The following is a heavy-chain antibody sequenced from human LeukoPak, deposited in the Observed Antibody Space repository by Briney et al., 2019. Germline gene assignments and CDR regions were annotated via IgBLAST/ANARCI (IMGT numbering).Heavy chain of an antibody. CDR1: GGSISSGGYS. J-gene: IGHJ5*02. V-gene: IGHV4-30-2*01. CDR2: IYHSGST. CDR3: ARGGSEGYCSSTSCPNWFDP. Sequence: SQTLSLTCAVSGGSISSGGYSWSWIRQPPGKGLEWIGYIYHSGSTYYNPSLKSRVTISVHRSKNQFSLKLSSVTAADTSVYYCARGGSEGYCSSTSCPNWFDPWGQGTLVTVSS. D-gene: IGHD2-2*01.